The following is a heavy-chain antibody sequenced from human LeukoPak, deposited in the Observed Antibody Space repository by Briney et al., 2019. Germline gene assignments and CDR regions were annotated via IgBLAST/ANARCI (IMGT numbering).Heavy chain of an antibody. CDR3: ASHRRYTTGSEEFDY. Sequence: PSETLSLTCTVSGGSISSSDYYGAWIRQPPGKGLEWIGSIYYNGNTYYNPSLKSRVTISVYMSNNQFSLKLSSVTAADTAVYYCASHRRYTTGSEEFDYWGQGTLVTVSS. CDR2: IYYNGNT. CDR1: GGSISSSDYY. D-gene: IGHD2/OR15-2a*01. V-gene: IGHV4-39*01. J-gene: IGHJ4*02.